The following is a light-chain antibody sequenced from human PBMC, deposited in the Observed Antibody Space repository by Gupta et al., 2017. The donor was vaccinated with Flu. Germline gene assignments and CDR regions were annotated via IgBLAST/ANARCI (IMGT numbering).Light chain of an antibody. Sequence: MTQFPSTLSASVGDRVTITCRASQSSSSLLAWYQQKPGKAPKILIYKTSSLKSGVPSRFSGSGSGTEFTLTINSLQPDDSATYDWQVQHTFGQGTKLEIK. CDR1: QSSSSL. CDR3: QVQHT. CDR2: KTS. J-gene: IGKJ2*01. V-gene: IGKV1-5*03.